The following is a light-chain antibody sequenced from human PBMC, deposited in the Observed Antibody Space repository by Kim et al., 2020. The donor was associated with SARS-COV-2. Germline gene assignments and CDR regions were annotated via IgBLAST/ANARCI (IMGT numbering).Light chain of an antibody. CDR1: SSNIGSGYD. CDR2: GNI. Sequence: QSVLTQPPSVSGAPGQRVTISCTGSSSNIGSGYDVHWYQQLPGTAPKLLIYGNINRPSGVPDRFSGSKSGTSASLAITGLQAEDEADYYCQSFDISLSKEVFGTGTKVTVL. CDR3: QSFDISLSKEV. V-gene: IGLV1-40*01. J-gene: IGLJ1*01.